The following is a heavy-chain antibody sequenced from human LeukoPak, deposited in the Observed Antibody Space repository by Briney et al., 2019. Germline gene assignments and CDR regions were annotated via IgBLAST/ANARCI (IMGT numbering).Heavy chain of an antibody. CDR1: GYTFTSYY. Sequence: GASVKVSCKASGYTFTSYYMHWVRQAPGQGLEWMGVINPSGGSTSYAQKFQGRVTMTRDMSTSTVYMELSSLRSEDTAVYYCARDRNRRGSGVFDYWGQGTLSPSPQ. V-gene: IGHV1-46*01. CDR2: INPSGGST. D-gene: IGHD3-10*01. J-gene: IGHJ4*02. CDR3: ARDRNRRGSGVFDY.